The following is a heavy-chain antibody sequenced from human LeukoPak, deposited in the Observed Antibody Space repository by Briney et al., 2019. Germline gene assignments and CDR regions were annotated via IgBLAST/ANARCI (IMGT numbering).Heavy chain of an antibody. Sequence: GGSLRLSCAASGFTFSNAWMSWVRQAPGKGLEWVGRIKSKTDGGTTDYAAPVKGRFAISRYDSKNTLYLQMNSLKTEDTAVYYCTTGTYCGGDCYLDYWGQGTLVTVSS. D-gene: IGHD2-21*02. J-gene: IGHJ4*02. CDR3: TTGTYCGGDCYLDY. CDR2: IKSKTDGGTT. CDR1: GFTFSNAW. V-gene: IGHV3-15*01.